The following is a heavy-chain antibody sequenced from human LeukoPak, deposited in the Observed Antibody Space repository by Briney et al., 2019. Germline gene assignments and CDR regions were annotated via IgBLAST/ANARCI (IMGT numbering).Heavy chain of an antibody. Sequence: SETLSLTCTVSGGSISSSSYYWGWIRQPPGKGLEWIGSIYYSGSTYYNPSLKSRVTISVDTSKNQFSLKLSSVTAADTAVYYCARGTTIFNYYYYMDVWGKGTTVTVSS. J-gene: IGHJ6*03. D-gene: IGHD3-3*01. CDR3: ARGTTIFNYYYYMDV. CDR1: GGSISSSSYY. CDR2: IYYSGST. V-gene: IGHV4-39*01.